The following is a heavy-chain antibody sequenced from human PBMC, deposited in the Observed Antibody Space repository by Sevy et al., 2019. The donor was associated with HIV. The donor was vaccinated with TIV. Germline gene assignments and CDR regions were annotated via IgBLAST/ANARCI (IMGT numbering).Heavy chain of an antibody. CDR1: GLSFSSYG. CDR2: IGVYNGNS. Sequence: ASLKVSCKASGLSFSSYGFTWVRQAPGQGLEWMGWIGVYNGNSNSAQRLQGRVTLTTDTSTSTVYMELSGLKSDDTAVYYCARVPTYYYGSSTYFDYWGQGTPVTVSS. J-gene: IGHJ4*02. CDR3: ARVPTYYYGSSTYFDY. V-gene: IGHV1-18*01. D-gene: IGHD3-10*01.